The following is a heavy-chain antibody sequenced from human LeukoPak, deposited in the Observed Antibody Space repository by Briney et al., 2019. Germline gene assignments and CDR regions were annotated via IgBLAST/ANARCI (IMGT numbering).Heavy chain of an antibody. Sequence: SVKVSCKASGRTFSSYAISWVRQAPGQGLEWMGGIIPIFGTANYAQKFQGRVTITADKSTSTAYMELSSLRSEDTAVYYCATTVTYFYLDYWGQGTLVTVSS. V-gene: IGHV1-69*06. CDR1: GRTFSSYA. J-gene: IGHJ4*02. D-gene: IGHD4-17*01. CDR2: IIPIFGTA. CDR3: ATTVTYFYLDY.